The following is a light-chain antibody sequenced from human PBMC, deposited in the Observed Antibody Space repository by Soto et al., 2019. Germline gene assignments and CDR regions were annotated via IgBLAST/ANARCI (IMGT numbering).Light chain of an antibody. J-gene: IGKJ3*01. CDR2: DTS. CDR3: QQYHSYSRFP. CDR1: QSISSL. V-gene: IGKV1-5*01. Sequence: IQMTQSPSTLSASVGDRVTVTCRASQSISSLLAWYQQKPGKAPKLLIYDTSSLESGVPSRFSGSVSGTELIIALSSLQPSDFATYYCQQYHSYSRFPFVPGTKVDIX.